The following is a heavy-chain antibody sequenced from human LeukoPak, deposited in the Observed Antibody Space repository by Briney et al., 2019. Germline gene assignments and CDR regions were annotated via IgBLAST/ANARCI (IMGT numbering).Heavy chain of an antibody. CDR2: ISSSGSTI. CDR3: AREEIVVVPAAYYYHMDV. D-gene: IGHD2-2*01. CDR1: GFTFSSYE. Sequence: GGSLRLSCAASGFTFSSYEMNWVRQAPGKGLEWVSYISSSGSTIYYADSVKGRFTISRDNAKNSLYLQMNSLRAEDTAVYYCAREEIVVVPAAYYYHMDVWGKGTMVTVSS. J-gene: IGHJ6*03. V-gene: IGHV3-48*03.